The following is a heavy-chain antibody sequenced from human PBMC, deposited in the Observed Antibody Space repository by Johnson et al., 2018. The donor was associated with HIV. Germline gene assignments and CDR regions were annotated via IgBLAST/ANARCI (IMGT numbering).Heavy chain of an antibody. V-gene: IGHV3-30-3*01. J-gene: IGHJ3*02. CDR2: ISYDGSNK. CDR1: GFTFSSYA. D-gene: IGHD6-13*01. Sequence: QVQLVESGGGVVQPGRSLRLSCAASGFTFSSYAMHWVRQAPGKGLEWVAVISYDGSNKYYADSVKGRFTISRDNSKNTVYLQMNSLRAEDTAVYYCARELPKNTGYSSSWYHCQAFDIWGQGTMVTVSS. CDR3: ARELPKNTGYSSSWYHCQAFDI.